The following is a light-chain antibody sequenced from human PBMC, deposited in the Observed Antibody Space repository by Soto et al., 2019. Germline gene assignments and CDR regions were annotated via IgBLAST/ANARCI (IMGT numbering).Light chain of an antibody. CDR1: SSDVGSYNR. J-gene: IGLJ1*01. CDR2: EVS. V-gene: IGLV2-18*01. CDR3: SLYTSSSTYV. Sequence: QSALTQPPSGSGTPGQSITISCTGTSSDVGSYNRVSWYQQPPGTAPKVMIYEVSNRPSGVPDRFSGSKSGNTASLTISGLQAEDEADYYCSLYTSSSTYVFGTGTKVTVL.